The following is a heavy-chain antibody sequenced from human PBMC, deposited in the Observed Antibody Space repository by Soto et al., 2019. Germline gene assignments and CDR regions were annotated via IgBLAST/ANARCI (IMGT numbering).Heavy chain of an antibody. Sequence: QVQLVQSGDEMKKAGASVKVSCKTSGYTVTSYGSTWVRQAPGQGLECRGWSSPDTGHTKYVQKFQGRVTITTDTSTGTAYMELMSLRSDYTAVYYFARSVWNFGSDFHGRDVWGQGTTVTVSS. V-gene: IGHV1-18*01. CDR2: SSPDTGHT. J-gene: IGHJ6*02. CDR1: GYTVTSYG. CDR3: ARSVWNFGSDFHGRDV. D-gene: IGHD1-1*01.